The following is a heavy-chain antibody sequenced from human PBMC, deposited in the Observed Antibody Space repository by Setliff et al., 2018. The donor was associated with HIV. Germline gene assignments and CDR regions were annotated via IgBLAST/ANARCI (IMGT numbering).Heavy chain of an antibody. D-gene: IGHD3-22*01. CDR3: ARGGPDYYDYPYFDS. V-gene: IGHV4-59*11. J-gene: IGHJ4*02. Sequence: KTSETLSLTCTVSGGSISSHYWSWIRQPPGKGLEWVGLIYYTGIPTYNPSLSSRVTISVDTSKNQFSLKLTSVTAADTAVYFCARGGPDYYDYPYFDSWGQGTLVTVSS. CDR1: GGSISSHY. CDR2: IYYTGIP.